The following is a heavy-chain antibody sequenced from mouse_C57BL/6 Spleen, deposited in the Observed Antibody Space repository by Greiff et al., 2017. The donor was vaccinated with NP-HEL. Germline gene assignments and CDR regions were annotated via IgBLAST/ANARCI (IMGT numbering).Heavy chain of an antibody. Sequence: QVQLQQPGAELVRPGSSVKLSCKASGYTFTSYWMDWVKQRPGQGLEWIGNIYPSDSETHYNQKFKDKATLTVDKSSSTAYMQLSSLTSEDSAVYYCAIKREYYYGSSSSYWGQGTLVTVSA. CDR1: GYTFTSYW. V-gene: IGHV1-61*01. CDR2: IYPSDSET. D-gene: IGHD1-1*01. CDR3: AIKREYYYGSSSSY. J-gene: IGHJ3*01.